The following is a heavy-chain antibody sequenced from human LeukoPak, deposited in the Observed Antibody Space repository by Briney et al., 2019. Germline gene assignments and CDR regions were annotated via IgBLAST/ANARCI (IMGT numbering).Heavy chain of an antibody. V-gene: IGHV4-39*07. J-gene: IGHJ4*02. CDR2: IDYSGST. CDR1: GGSISSSSYH. Sequence: SETLSLTCTVSGGSISSSSYHWGWIRQPPGKGLEWIGSIDYSGSTYYNPSLKSRVTISVDTSKNQFSLKLSSVTAADTAVYYCARGFVLGRTEYYFDYWGQGTLVTVSS. D-gene: IGHD3-16*01. CDR3: ARGFVLGRTEYYFDY.